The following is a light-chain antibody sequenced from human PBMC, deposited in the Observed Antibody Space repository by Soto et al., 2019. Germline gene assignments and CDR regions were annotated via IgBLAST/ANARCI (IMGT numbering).Light chain of an antibody. Sequence: EIVMTQSPATLSVSPGERATLSCRASQSVSSNLAWYQQKPGQAPRLLIYGASTRATGIPARFSGSGFGTEFTLNISSLQSEDFAVYDCQQYKNWPQTFGQGTKVEIE. CDR3: QQYKNWPQT. J-gene: IGKJ1*01. CDR2: GAS. CDR1: QSVSSN. V-gene: IGKV3-15*01.